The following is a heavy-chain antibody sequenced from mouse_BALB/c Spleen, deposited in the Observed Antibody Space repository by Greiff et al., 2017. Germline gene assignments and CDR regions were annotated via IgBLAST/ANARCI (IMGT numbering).Heavy chain of an antibody. CDR2: ISYDGSN. CDR1: GYSITSGYY. J-gene: IGHJ3*01. V-gene: IGHV3-6*02. Sequence: EVKLVESGPGLVKPSQSLSLTCSVTGYSITSGYYWNWIRQFPGNKLEWMGYISYDGSNNYNPSLKNRISITRDTSKNQFFLKLNSVTTEDTATYDCARGGYDEGAWFAYWGQGTLVTVSA. D-gene: IGHD2-14*01. CDR3: ARGGYDEGAWFAY.